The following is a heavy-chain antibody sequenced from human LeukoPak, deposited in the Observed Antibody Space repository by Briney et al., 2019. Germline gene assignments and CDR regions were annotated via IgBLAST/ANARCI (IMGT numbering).Heavy chain of an antibody. CDR3: ARDLRDGYNSHPFDY. D-gene: IGHD5-24*01. CDR2: INPSGGST. V-gene: IGHV1-46*01. Sequence: ASVKVSCKASGYTFTSYYMHWVRQAPGQGLEWMGIINPSGGSTSYAQKFRGRVTMTRDTSTSTVYMELSSLRSEDTAVYYCARDLRDGYNSHPFDYWGQGTLVTVSS. CDR1: GYTFTSYY. J-gene: IGHJ4*02.